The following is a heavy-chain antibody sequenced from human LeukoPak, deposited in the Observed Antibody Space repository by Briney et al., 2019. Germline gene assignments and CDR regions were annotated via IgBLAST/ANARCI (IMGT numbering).Heavy chain of an antibody. D-gene: IGHD1-26*01. V-gene: IGHV3-7*01. CDR1: GFTFSSYW. CDR3: ARGPVGAYWD. Sequence: GGSLRLSCAASGFTFSSYWMSWVCEAPGKGLEWVANIKQDGSEKYYVDSVKGRSTISRDNAKNSLYLQMNSLRAEDTAVYYCARGPVGAYWDWGQGTLVTVSS. CDR2: IKQDGSEK. J-gene: IGHJ4*02.